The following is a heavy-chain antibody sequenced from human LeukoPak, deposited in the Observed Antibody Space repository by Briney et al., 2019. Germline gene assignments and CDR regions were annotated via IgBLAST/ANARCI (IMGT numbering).Heavy chain of an antibody. D-gene: IGHD3-22*01. Sequence: GGSLRLSCAASGFSFRFYAMTWVRQAPGKGLEWVSSISSSSGYISYADSVKGRFTVSRDNAKDSLFLQMDSLRVEDTAVYYCAREGSVVEFDYWGQGTLVTVSS. CDR3: AREGSVVEFDY. CDR1: GFSFRFYA. J-gene: IGHJ4*02. V-gene: IGHV3-21*04. CDR2: ISSSSGYI.